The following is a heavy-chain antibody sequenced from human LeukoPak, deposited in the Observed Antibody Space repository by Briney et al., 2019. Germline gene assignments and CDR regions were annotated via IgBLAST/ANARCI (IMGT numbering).Heavy chain of an antibody. CDR2: ISGSGGNT. Sequence: PGGSLRLSCAASGFTFSSHAMIWVRQAPGKGLEWVSGISGSGGNTYYTDSVKGRLTISRDNSKNTLYVQMNSLRAEDTAVYYCAKSEGYQFHYGMDVWGQGTTVTVSS. V-gene: IGHV3-23*01. J-gene: IGHJ6*02. CDR1: GFTFSSHA. D-gene: IGHD2-2*01. CDR3: AKSEGYQFHYGMDV.